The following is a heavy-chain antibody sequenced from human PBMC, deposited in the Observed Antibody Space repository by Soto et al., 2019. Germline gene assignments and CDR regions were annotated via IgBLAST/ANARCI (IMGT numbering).Heavy chain of an antibody. CDR2: IYHSGTT. V-gene: IGHV4-39*01. CDR3: GGLAYYYDTSGHYVDH. CDR1: GGFISSSSYH. D-gene: IGHD3-22*01. Sequence: QLQLQESGPGLVKPSETLSLTCTVSGGFISSSSYHWGWIRQPPGKGLEWIGSIYHSGTTYNNPSLKSRVSISVDTSKNQFFLRLSSVTAADTAVYYCGGLAYYYDTSGHYVDHWGQGTLVTVSS. J-gene: IGHJ4*02.